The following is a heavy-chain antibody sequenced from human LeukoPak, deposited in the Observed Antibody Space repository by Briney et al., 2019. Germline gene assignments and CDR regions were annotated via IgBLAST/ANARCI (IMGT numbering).Heavy chain of an antibody. J-gene: IGHJ4*02. CDR1: GFTFSSYS. CDR3: ARDQKTTVVRSDY. CDR2: ISSSSSTI. V-gene: IGHV3-48*01. D-gene: IGHD4-23*01. Sequence: PGGSLRLSCAASGFTFSSYSMNWVRQAPGKGLEWVSYISSSSSTIYYADSVKGRFTISRDNAKNSLYLQMNSLRAEDTAVYYCARDQKTTVVRSDYWGQGNLVTVSS.